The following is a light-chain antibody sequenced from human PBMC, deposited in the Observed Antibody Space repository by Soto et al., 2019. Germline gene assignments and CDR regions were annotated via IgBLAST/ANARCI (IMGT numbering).Light chain of an antibody. CDR1: RSNIGTNS. V-gene: IGLV1-44*01. Sequence: QSVLTQPPSASGTPGQRVTISCSGARSNIGTNSVNWYQQLPGTAPKLLIYSNNQRPSGVPDRISGSKSGTSASLAISGLQSEDEADYYCAVWDGSLNGWVFGGGTQLTVL. CDR2: SNN. J-gene: IGLJ2*01. CDR3: AVWDGSLNGWV.